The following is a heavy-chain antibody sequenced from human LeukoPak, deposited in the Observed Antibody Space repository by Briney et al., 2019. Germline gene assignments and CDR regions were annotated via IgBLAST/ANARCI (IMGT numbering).Heavy chain of an antibody. CDR3: SRRVVGNDY. V-gene: IGHV4-34*01. J-gene: IGHJ4*02. D-gene: IGHD3-3*01. CDR1: GESSFSSYY. CDR2: INHSGYT. Sequence: PSETLSLTCAVYGESSFSSYYWSWIRQTPGGALEWIGEINHSGYTNYNPSLKSRVTLSIDTSKNQFSLRVTSVTAADTAVYYCSRRVVGNDYWGQGTQVTVSS.